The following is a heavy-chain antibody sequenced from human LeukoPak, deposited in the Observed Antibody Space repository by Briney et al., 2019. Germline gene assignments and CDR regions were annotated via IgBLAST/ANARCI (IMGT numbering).Heavy chain of an antibody. D-gene: IGHD3-22*01. CDR2: IYGGDST. CDR1: GFIVSSYH. Sequence: GGSLRLSCAVSGFIVSSYHMNWVRQAPGKGLECVTVIYGGDSTFYADSVKGRFTISRDNSKNTLYLQMNSLRAEDTAVYYCAKGITVMMVAPGYWGQGTLVTVSS. J-gene: IGHJ4*02. CDR3: AKGITVMMVAPGY. V-gene: IGHV3-53*01.